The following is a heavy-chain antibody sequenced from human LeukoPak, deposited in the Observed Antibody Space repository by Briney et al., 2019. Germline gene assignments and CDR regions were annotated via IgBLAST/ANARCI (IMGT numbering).Heavy chain of an antibody. CDR1: GFTFGDYA. V-gene: IGHV3-49*03. Sequence: GGSLRLSCTASGFTFGDYAMSWIRQAPRKGLEWVGFIRSKAYGETADYAASVKGRFTISRDDSKAIAYLQMNSLKTEDTAVYHCTRDRGAYNLYDYWGQGTLVTVSS. J-gene: IGHJ4*02. D-gene: IGHD1-1*01. CDR2: IRSKAYGETA. CDR3: TRDRGAYNLYDY.